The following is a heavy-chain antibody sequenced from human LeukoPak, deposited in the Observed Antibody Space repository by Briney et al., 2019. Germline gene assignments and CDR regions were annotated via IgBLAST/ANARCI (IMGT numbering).Heavy chain of an antibody. Sequence: SETLSLTCTVSGGSISSYYWSWIRQPPGKGLECIGYIYYSGSTNYNPSLKSRVTISVDTSKNQFSLKLSSVTAADTAVYYCARLITGTTTAFDIWGQGTMVTVSS. V-gene: IGHV4-59*01. CDR1: GGSISSYY. CDR3: ARLITGTTTAFDI. D-gene: IGHD1-7*01. CDR2: IYYSGST. J-gene: IGHJ3*02.